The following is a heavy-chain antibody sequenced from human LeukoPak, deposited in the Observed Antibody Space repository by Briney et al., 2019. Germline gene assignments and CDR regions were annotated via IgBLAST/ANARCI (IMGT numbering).Heavy chain of an antibody. D-gene: IGHD6-19*01. CDR1: GFTFSTYA. J-gene: IGHJ2*01. V-gene: IGHV3-23*01. CDR3: AKSMTLQWRGFFDL. Sequence: RGSLRLSWAASGFTFSTYAMSWVRQAPGKGLEWVSTISDSGANTYYADSVRGRFTISRDNSKNTLYLQKNSLRADDTAIYYCAKSMTLQWRGFFDLWGRGTLVTVSS. CDR2: ISDSGANT.